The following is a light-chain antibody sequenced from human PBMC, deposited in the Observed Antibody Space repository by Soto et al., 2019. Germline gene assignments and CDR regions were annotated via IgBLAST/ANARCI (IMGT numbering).Light chain of an antibody. CDR2: NNN. V-gene: IGLV1-44*01. Sequence: QSVLSQPPSASGTPGQRVAISCSGSSSNIGRNTVNWYQQLPGTAPKLLIYNNNQRPSGVPDRFSVSKSGTSASLAISGLQSEDEADYYCAAWDDSLTGLNVFGTGTQLTVL. CDR3: AAWDDSLTGLNV. J-gene: IGLJ6*01. CDR1: SSNIGRNT.